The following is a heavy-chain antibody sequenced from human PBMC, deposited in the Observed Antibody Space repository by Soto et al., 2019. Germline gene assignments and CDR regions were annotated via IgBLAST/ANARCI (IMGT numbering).Heavy chain of an antibody. V-gene: IGHV1-69*01. D-gene: IGHD4-4*01. CDR3: ARVGPMTTGRNNWFDP. J-gene: IGHJ5*02. CDR2: IIPIFGTA. Sequence: QVQLVQSGAEVKKPGSSVKVSCKASGGTFSSYAISWVRQAPGQGLEWMGGIIPIFGTANYAQKFQGRVTITADESTSSAYMELSSLRSEDTAVYYCARVGPMTTGRNNWFDPWGQGTLVTVSS. CDR1: GGTFSSYA.